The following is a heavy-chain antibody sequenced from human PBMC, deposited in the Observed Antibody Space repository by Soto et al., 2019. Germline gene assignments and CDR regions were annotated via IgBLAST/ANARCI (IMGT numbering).Heavy chain of an antibody. CDR2: IYYSGST. J-gene: IGHJ4*01. V-gene: IGHV4-39*01. CDR3: ATDYSGYYYFDY. D-gene: IGHD3-22*01. Sequence: PPGKGLEWIGSIYYSGSTYYNPSLKSRVTMSVDKSKNQFSLNLSSVTAADTAVYYCATDYSGYYYFDYWGQGTLVTVSS.